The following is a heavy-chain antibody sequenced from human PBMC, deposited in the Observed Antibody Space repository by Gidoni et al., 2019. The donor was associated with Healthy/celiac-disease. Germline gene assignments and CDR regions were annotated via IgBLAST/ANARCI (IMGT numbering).Heavy chain of an antibody. CDR3: ARDSGAEDPAYWYVDL. CDR2: IWYDGSNK. V-gene: IGHV3-33*01. D-gene: IGHD5-18*01. Sequence: QVQLVQSGGGVVQPGRSLRLSCAASGFTFRSYGMHWVRQAPGKGLEWGAVIWYDGSNKYYADSVKGRFTISRDNSKNTLYLKMNSLRAEDTAVYYCARDSGAEDPAYWYVDLWGRGTLVTVSS. J-gene: IGHJ2*01. CDR1: GFTFRSYG.